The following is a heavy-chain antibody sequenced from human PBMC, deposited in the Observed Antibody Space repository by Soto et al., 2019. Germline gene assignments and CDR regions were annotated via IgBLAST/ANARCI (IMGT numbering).Heavy chain of an antibody. Sequence: ASVKVPCKASGGTFSSYAISWVRQAPGQGLEWMGGIIPIFGTANYAQKFQGGVTITADESTSTAYMELSSLRSEDTAVYYCARGDQDIVVPRGAFDIWGQGTMVTVSS. CDR1: GGTFSSYA. CDR3: ARGDQDIVVPRGAFDI. D-gene: IGHD3-22*01. V-gene: IGHV1-69*13. J-gene: IGHJ3*02. CDR2: IIPIFGTA.